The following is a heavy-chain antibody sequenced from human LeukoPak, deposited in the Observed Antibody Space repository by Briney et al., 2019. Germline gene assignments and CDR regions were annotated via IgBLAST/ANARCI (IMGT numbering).Heavy chain of an antibody. CDR1: GGSISSYY. V-gene: IGHV4-4*07. Sequence: PSETLSLTCTVSGGSISSYYWSWIRQPAGKGLEWIGRIYTSGSTNYNPSLKSRVTMSVDTSKNQFSLKLSSVTAADTAVYYCARDRAALTTDIVLNYYMDVWGKGTTVTVSS. D-gene: IGHD2-8*02. J-gene: IGHJ6*03. CDR3: ARDRAALTTDIVLNYYMDV. CDR2: IYTSGST.